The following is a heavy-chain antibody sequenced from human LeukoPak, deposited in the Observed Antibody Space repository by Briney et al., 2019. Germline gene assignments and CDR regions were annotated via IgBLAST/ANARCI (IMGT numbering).Heavy chain of an antibody. Sequence: GGSLRLSCAAPGFTFSSYSMMWVRQAPGKGLEWVSYISSSSTTIHYADSVKGRFTISRDNAKNSVYLQMNSLRAEDTAEYYCAKGPLPILGYWGQGTLVTVSS. V-gene: IGHV3-48*01. CDR1: GFTFSSYS. CDR2: ISSSSTTI. CDR3: AKGPLPILGY. J-gene: IGHJ4*02. D-gene: IGHD1-26*01.